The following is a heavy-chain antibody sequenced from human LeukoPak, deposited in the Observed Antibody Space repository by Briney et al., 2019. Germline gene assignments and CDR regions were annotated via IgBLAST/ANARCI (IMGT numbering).Heavy chain of an antibody. CDR1: GFTFSIYS. V-gene: IGHV3-21*01. CDR2: ISSSNSSI. D-gene: IGHD2-15*01. J-gene: IGHJ4*02. CDR3: ARGPSCSSVSCYTTGLFDY. Sequence: GGSLRLSCTASGFTFSIYSMNWVRQAPGKGLEWVSSISSSNSSIYYADSVKGQFTISRDNAKNSLYLQMNNLRVEDTAVYYCARGPSCSSVSCYTTGLFDYWGRGTLVTASS.